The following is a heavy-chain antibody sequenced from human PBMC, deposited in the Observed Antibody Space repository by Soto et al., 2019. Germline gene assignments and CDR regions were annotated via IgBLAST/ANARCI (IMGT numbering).Heavy chain of an antibody. J-gene: IGHJ4*02. CDR2: INPNSGEV. CDR1: GYTFIGYY. D-gene: IGHD2-2*01. CDR3: ARDPRTLWYFDY. V-gene: IGHV1-2*06. Sequence: QVQLVQSGAEVKKPGASVKVSCKASGYTFIGYYIHWVRQAPGQGLEWMGRINPNSGEVKYGETFQGRVIMTRETSNNTAYMELSRLRSDGTAVYYCARDPRTLWYFDYWGQGTLVTVSS.